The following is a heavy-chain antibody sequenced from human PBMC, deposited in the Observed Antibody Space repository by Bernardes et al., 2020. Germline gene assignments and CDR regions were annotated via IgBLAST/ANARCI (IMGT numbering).Heavy chain of an antibody. CDR3: AAGTCGTYCWLLSY. J-gene: IGHJ4*02. Sequence: GGSLRISCTASGLTFSTSGMHWVRQAPGKGLEWVAGMSSDGNKKDYAESVKGRFTISRDNFKNTVYLQMDSLRIEDTALYYCAAGTCGTYCWLLSYWGQGTLVTVSS. CDR1: GLTFSTSG. D-gene: IGHD2-21*02. CDR2: MSSDGNKK. V-gene: IGHV3-30*19.